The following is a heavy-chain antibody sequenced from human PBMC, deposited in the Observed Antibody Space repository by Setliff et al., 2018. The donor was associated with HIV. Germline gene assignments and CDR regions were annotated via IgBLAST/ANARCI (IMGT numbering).Heavy chain of an antibody. CDR2: IYYTGTT. CDR3: ARLGTRTVAADADFDS. V-gene: IGHV4-31*03. J-gene: IGHJ4*02. CDR1: GASISSGGYY. D-gene: IGHD2-15*01. Sequence: SETLSLTCTVSGASISSGGYYWSWIRQHPVKGLEWIGYIYYTGTTFYNPSLESRLIISLDTPKNQFSLRLTSVTAADTAVYYCARLGTRTVAADADFDSWGQGALVTVTS.